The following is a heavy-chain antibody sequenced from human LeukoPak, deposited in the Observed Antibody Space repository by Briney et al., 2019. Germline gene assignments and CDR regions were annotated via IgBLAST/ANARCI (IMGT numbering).Heavy chain of an antibody. CDR2: ISSSGGST. V-gene: IGHV3-23*01. D-gene: IGHD3-22*01. J-gene: IGHJ4*02. CDR3: AKDYYDSSGYSDAYDY. CDR1: GFTFSSYA. Sequence: GGSLRLSCAASGFTFSSYAMSWVRQAPGKGLEWVSAISSSGGSTYYADSVKGRFTISRDNSKNTLYLQMNSLRAEDTAVYYCAKDYYDSSGYSDAYDYWGQGTLVTVSS.